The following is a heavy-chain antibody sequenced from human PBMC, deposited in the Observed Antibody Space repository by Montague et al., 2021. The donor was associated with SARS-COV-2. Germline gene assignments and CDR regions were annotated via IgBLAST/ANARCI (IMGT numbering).Heavy chain of an antibody. CDR3: VRALGSGDFDF. CDR2: IKQDGSEK. V-gene: IGHV3-7*03. D-gene: IGHD2-21*01. Sequence: SLRLSCAASGFTFRSFWMSWVRQAPGKGLKWVANIKQDGSEKYYLDSVEGRFTISRDNAKNSLSLQMNSLRGDDTAVYYCVRALGSGDFDFWGQGTLVSVSS. J-gene: IGHJ4*02. CDR1: GFTFRSFW.